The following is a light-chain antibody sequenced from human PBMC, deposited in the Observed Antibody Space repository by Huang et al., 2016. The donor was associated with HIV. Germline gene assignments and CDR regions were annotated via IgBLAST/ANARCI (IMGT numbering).Light chain of an antibody. J-gene: IGKJ1*01. V-gene: IGKV1-5*03. CDR1: QNISRW. CDR3: QQYYNYSRS. CDR2: KAS. Sequence: DIQMTQSPSTMSAFVGDRVTITCRASQNISRWLAWYQQKPGKAPKLLIYKASNLESGFPSRFSGSGSGTEFTLTINSLQPDDFATFYCQQYYNYSRSFGQGTKVEI.